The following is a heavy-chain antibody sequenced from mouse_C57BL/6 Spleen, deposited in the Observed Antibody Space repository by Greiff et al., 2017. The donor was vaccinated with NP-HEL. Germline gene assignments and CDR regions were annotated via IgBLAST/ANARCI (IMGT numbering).Heavy chain of an antibody. CDR2: IDPSDSET. D-gene: IGHD1-1*01. CDR3: ARRYYGSSYPAWYFDV. CDR1: GYTFTSYW. V-gene: IGHV1-52*01. J-gene: IGHJ1*03. Sequence: QVQLQQPGAELVRPGSSVKLSCKASGYTFTSYWMHWVKQRPIQGLEWIGNIDPSDSETHYNQKFKDKATLTVDKSSRTAYMQLSSLTSEDSAVYYCARRYYGSSYPAWYFDVWGTGTTVTVSS.